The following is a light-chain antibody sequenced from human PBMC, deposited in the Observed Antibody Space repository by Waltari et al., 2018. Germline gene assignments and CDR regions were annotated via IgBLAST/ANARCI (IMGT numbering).Light chain of an antibody. Sequence: IEMTQTPLSLPVIPGEPASISCRSTQSLRHGDGDTFLYWYLQKPGQSPQLLIYLVSKRASGVPDRFSGSGSGTDFTLRISRVEADDVGLYYCMQGLQLPWTFGQGTRVEIK. CDR2: LVS. CDR1: QSLRHGDGDTF. V-gene: IGKV2-28*01. CDR3: MQGLQLPWT. J-gene: IGKJ1*01.